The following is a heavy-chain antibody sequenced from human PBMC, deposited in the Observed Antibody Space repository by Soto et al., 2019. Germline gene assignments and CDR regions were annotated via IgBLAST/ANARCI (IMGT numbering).Heavy chain of an antibody. CDR3: ARGPLAYCGGDCYSGAFDI. D-gene: IGHD2-21*02. J-gene: IGHJ3*02. Sequence: SETLSLTCAVYGGSFSGYYWSWIRQPPGKGLEWIGEINHSGSTNYNPSLKSRVTISVDTSKNQFSLKLSSVTAADTAVYYCARGPLAYCGGDCYSGAFDIWGQGTMVTVSS. V-gene: IGHV4-34*01. CDR1: GGSFSGYY. CDR2: INHSGST.